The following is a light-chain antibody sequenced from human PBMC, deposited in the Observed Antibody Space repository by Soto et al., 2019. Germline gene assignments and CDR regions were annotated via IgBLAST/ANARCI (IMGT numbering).Light chain of an antibody. CDR2: WAS. J-gene: IGKJ4*01. Sequence: DIVMTQSPDSLAVSLGERATINCKSSQSVLYSSNNKNYLAWYQQKAGQPPKLLIYWASTRESGVPDRFSGSGSGTDFTLTISSLQAEDVAVYYCQQYYSLLPPTFGGGTKVDIK. CDR1: QSVLYSSNNKNY. CDR3: QQYYSLLPPT. V-gene: IGKV4-1*01.